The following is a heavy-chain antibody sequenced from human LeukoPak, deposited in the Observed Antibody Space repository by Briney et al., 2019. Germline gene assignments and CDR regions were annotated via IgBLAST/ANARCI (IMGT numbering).Heavy chain of an antibody. CDR2: IIPILGIA. CDR3: ARLFCSSWYCRYFDY. V-gene: IGHV1-69*04. Sequence: GSSVKVSCKASGGTFSSYAISWVRQAPGQGLEWMGRIIPILGIANYAQKFQGRVTITADKSTSTAYMELSSLRSEDTAVYYCARLFCSSWYCRYFDYWGQGTLVTVSS. J-gene: IGHJ4*02. CDR1: GGTFSSYA. D-gene: IGHD6-13*01.